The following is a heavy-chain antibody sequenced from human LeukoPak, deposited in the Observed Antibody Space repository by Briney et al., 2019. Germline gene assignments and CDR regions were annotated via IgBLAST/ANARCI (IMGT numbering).Heavy chain of an antibody. CDR2: IYYSGST. CDR1: GGSISSSSYY. Sequence: SETLSLTCTVSGGSISSSSYYWGWIRKPPGKSLKWIGSIYYSGSTYYNPSLKSRVTISVDTSKNQFSLKLSSVTAADTAVYYCARDPTYYDILTGSVVAFDIWGQGTMVTVSS. V-gene: IGHV4-39*07. J-gene: IGHJ3*02. CDR3: ARDPTYYDILTGSVVAFDI. D-gene: IGHD3-9*01.